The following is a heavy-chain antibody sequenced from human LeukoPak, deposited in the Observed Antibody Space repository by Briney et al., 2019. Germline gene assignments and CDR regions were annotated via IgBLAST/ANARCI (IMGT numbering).Heavy chain of an antibody. D-gene: IGHD2-2*01. CDR1: GYTFTGYY. J-gene: IGHJ4*02. CDR3: ARDLRGRTSLYY. V-gene: IGHV1-69*04. Sequence: ASVKVSCKASGYTFTGYYMHWVRQAPGQGLEWMGRIIPILGIANYAQKFQGRVTITADKSTSTAYMELSSLRSEDTAVYYCARDLRGRTSLYYWGQGTLVTVSS. CDR2: IIPILGIA.